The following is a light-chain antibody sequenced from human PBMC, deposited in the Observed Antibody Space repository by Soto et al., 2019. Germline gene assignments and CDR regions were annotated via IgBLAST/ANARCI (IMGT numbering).Light chain of an antibody. CDR2: GAS. V-gene: IGKV3-20*01. J-gene: IGKJ5*01. CDR3: QQYDNLPPIT. Sequence: EIVLTQSPGTLSLSPWERATLSCRASRSVSGNYLAWYQQKPGQGPRLLIYGASNRATGIPDRFSGSGSGTDFTLTISRLEPEDFAVYYCQQYDNLPPITFGQGTRLEIK. CDR1: RSVSGNY.